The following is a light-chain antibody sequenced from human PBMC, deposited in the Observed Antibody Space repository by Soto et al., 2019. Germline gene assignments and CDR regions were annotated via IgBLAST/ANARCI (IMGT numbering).Light chain of an antibody. CDR3: QHYNSYSEA. V-gene: IGKV3D-15*01. Sequence: EIVLTQSPATLSLSPWERATLSCRASQSISSSLAWYQQKPGQAPRLLISGASSRATGIPDRFSGSGSGTEFTLTISSLQPDDFATYYCQHYNSYSEAFGQGTKVDIK. CDR2: GAS. J-gene: IGKJ1*01. CDR1: QSISSS.